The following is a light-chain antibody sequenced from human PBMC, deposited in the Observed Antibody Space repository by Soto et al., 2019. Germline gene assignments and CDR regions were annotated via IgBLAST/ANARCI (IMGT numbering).Light chain of an antibody. CDR1: SSDVAIYNY. V-gene: IGLV2-11*01. J-gene: IGLJ1*01. Sequence: QSVLTQPASVSGSRGQSVTISCTGTSSDVAIYNYISWYQQHPGEAPKLMIHDVSERPSGVPDRFSGSKSGNTASLTISGLQAEDEADYYCCSYAGSYTFARNVFGTGTKVTVL. CDR2: DVS. CDR3: CSYAGSYTFARNV.